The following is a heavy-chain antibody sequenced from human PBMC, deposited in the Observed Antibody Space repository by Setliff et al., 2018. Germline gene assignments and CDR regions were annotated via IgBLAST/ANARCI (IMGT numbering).Heavy chain of an antibody. Sequence: SETLSLTCTVSGGSISSHYWSWIRQPPGKGPEWIGSIYYSGSTNYNPSLKSRVTISVDTSKNQFSLKLSSVTAADTAVYYCARGKLLWFGELRAQYYFDYWGQGTLVTVSS. V-gene: IGHV4-59*11. CDR2: IYYSGST. J-gene: IGHJ4*02. D-gene: IGHD3-10*01. CDR1: GGSISSHY. CDR3: ARGKLLWFGELRAQYYFDY.